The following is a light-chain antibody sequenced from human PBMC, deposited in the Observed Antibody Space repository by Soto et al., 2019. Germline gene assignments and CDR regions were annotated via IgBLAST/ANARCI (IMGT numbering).Light chain of an antibody. CDR2: DVS. CDR3: SSYTSSSTLWV. Sequence: QSVLTQPASVSGYPGQSITISCTGTSSDVGGYNYVSWYQQHPGKAPKLMIYDVSNRPSGVSSRFSGSKSGNTASLAISGLQAEDEADYYCSSYTSSSTLWVFGSGTKVTVL. CDR1: SSDVGGYNY. J-gene: IGLJ1*01. V-gene: IGLV2-14*01.